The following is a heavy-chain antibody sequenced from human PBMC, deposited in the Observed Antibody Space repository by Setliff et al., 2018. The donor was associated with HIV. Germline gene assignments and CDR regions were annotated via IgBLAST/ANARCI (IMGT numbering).Heavy chain of an antibody. D-gene: IGHD3-22*01. J-gene: IGHJ4*02. V-gene: IGHV4-39*01. Sequence: SETLSLTCSVSGDSISSSSYYWGWIRQPPGKGLEWIGSIYYSGSTYYNPSLNSRVTISVDASKNQFSLKLSSVTAADTAVYYRASLPPLYDSSGYYFDYWGQGTPVTVSS. CDR3: ASLPPLYDSSGYYFDY. CDR2: IYYSGST. CDR1: GDSISSSSYY.